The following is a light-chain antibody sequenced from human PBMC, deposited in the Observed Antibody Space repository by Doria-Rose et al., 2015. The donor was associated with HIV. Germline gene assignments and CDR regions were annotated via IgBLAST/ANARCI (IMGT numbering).Light chain of an antibody. J-gene: IGKJ1*01. Sequence: DIRLTQSPSSLSASVGDRVTITCRASQSISNYLNWYQQKPGKVPKLLIYAASSLKSGVPSRFSGSGSGTDFTLTISSLQPEDFATYYCQQSYRTHRKVGQGTKVESK. CDR3: QQSYRTHRK. CDR1: QSISNY. V-gene: IGKV1-39*01. CDR2: AAS.